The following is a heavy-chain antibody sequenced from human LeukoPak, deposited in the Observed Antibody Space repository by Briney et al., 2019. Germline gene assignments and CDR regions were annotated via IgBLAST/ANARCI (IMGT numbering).Heavy chain of an antibody. CDR2: IYTSGST. CDR1: GGSISSYY. CDR3: ARDAIAVAGSYYYYSMDV. J-gene: IGHJ6*02. Sequence: PSETLSLTCTVSGGSISSYYWSWIRQPAGKGLEWIGRIYTSGSTNYNPSLKSRVTISVDTPKNQFSLKLSSVTAADTAVYYCARDAIAVAGSYYYYSMDVWGQGTTVTVSS. V-gene: IGHV4-4*07. D-gene: IGHD6-19*01.